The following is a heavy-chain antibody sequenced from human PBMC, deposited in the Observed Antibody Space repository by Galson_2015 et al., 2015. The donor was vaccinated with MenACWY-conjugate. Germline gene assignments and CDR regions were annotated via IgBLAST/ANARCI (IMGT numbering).Heavy chain of an antibody. D-gene: IGHD4-17*01. J-gene: IGHJ3*02. V-gene: IGHV3-30*18. CDR3: AKEDDYGDYVLDVGAFDI. CDR2: ISYDGSNK. Sequence: SLRLSCAASGFTFSSYGMHWVRQAPGKGLEWVAVISYDGSNKYYADSVKGRFTISRDNSKNTLYLQMNSLRAEDTAVYYCAKEDDYGDYVLDVGAFDIWGQGTMVTVSS. CDR1: GFTFSSYG.